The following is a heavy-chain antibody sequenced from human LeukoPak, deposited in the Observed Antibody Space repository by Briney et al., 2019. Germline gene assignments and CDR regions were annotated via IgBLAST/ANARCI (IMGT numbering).Heavy chain of an antibody. D-gene: IGHD3-9*01. Sequence: PGGSLRLSCAASGFTFSSYWMHWVRHAPGKGLVWVSRITSDGSSTSYADSVKGRFTISRDNAKNTLYLQMNSLRAEDTAVYYCARVRGGYYDILTGYPEQRNAFDIWGQGTMVTVSS. CDR3: ARVRGGYYDILTGYPEQRNAFDI. CDR2: ITSDGSST. V-gene: IGHV3-74*01. CDR1: GFTFSSYW. J-gene: IGHJ3*02.